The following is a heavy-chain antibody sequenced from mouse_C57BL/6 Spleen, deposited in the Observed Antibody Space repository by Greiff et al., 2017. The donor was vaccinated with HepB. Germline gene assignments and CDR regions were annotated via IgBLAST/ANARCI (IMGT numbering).Heavy chain of an antibody. V-gene: IGHV5-4*01. CDR2: ISDGGSYT. Sequence: EVHLVESGGGLVKPGGSLKLSCAASGFTFSSYAMSWVRQTPEKRLEWVATISDGGSYTYYPDNVKGRFTISRDNAKNNLYLQMSHLKSEDTAMYYCASGGLLAWFAYWGQGTLVTVSA. J-gene: IGHJ3*01. CDR3: ASGGLLAWFAY. D-gene: IGHD2-3*01. CDR1: GFTFSSYA.